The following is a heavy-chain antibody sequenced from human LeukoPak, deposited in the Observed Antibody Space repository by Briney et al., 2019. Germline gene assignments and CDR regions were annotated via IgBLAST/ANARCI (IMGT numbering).Heavy chain of an antibody. CDR3: TRDGGSYSHLDN. CDR1: GFTFSDCA. D-gene: IGHD1-26*01. CDR2: IDSKTKHYAT. Sequence: GGSLRLSCAASGFTFSDCAIHWVRQASGKGLEWIGLIDSKTKHYATAYGASVKGRFTISRDESSTAYLQIHSLETADTAVYYCTRDGGSYSHLDNWGHGTLVTVSS. J-gene: IGHJ4*01. V-gene: IGHV3-73*01.